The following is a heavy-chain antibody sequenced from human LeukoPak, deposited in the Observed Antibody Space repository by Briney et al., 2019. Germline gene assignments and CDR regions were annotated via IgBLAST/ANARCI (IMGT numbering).Heavy chain of an antibody. CDR1: GGTFSSYA. CDR3: AREITYYYDSSGYSDY. Sequence: ASVKVSCTASGGTFSSYAISWVRQAPRQGLEWMGWISAYNGNTNYAQKLQGRVTMTTDTSTSTAYMELRSLRSDDTAVYYCAREITYYYDSSGYSDYWGQGTLVTVSS. V-gene: IGHV1-18*01. J-gene: IGHJ4*02. CDR2: ISAYNGNT. D-gene: IGHD3-22*01.